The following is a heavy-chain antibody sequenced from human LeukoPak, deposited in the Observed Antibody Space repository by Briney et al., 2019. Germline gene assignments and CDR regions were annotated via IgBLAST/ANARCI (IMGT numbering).Heavy chain of an antibody. D-gene: IGHD2-2*01. J-gene: IGHJ5*02. CDR2: INHSGRT. CDR1: GGSFSGYY. Sequence: PSETLSLTCAVYGGSFSGYYWSWIRQPPGQGLEWIGEINHSGRTNYNPSLKSRVTISVDTSKNQFSLKLSSVTAADTAVYYCARGPCSSTSCSFNWFDPWGQGTLVTVSS. V-gene: IGHV4-34*01. CDR3: ARGPCSSTSCSFNWFDP.